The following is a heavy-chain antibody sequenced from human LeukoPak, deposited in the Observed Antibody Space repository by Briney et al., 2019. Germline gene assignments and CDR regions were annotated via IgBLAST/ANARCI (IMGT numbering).Heavy chain of an antibody. CDR3: ARDDGSGSLPDDNWFDP. D-gene: IGHD3-10*01. J-gene: IGHJ5*02. V-gene: IGHV4-39*07. CDR2: IYYSGST. Sequence: SETLSLTCTVSGGSISSSSYYWGWIRQPPGKGLEWIGSIYYSGSTYYNPSLKSRVTISVDTSKNQFSLKLSSVTAADTAVYYCARDDGSGSLPDDNWFDPWGQGTLVTVSS. CDR1: GGSISSSSYY.